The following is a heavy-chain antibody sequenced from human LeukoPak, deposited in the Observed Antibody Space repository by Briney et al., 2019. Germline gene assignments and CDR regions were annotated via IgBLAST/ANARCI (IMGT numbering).Heavy chain of an antibody. D-gene: IGHD3-16*01. CDR3: ATEHWGPNS. CDR2: IKGDGSDK. Sequence: GGSLRLSCAASGFTFSSSWMTWVRQAPGKGLEWLANIKGDGSDKNYVDSVKGRFTISRDNAKNSLFLQMSSLRGEDTALSYCATEHWGPNSWGQGTLVTVSS. J-gene: IGHJ4*02. V-gene: IGHV3-7*01. CDR1: GFTFSSSW.